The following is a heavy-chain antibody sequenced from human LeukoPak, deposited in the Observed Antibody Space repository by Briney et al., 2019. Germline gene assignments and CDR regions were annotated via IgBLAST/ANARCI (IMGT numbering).Heavy chain of an antibody. Sequence: SETLSLTCTVSGGSVSSYYWSWIRQPAGKGLEWIGRIYTSGSTNYNPSLKSRVTMSVDTSKNQFSLKQNSVTAADTAVYYCARSLSSGWFPFDYWVQGTLVTVSS. J-gene: IGHJ4*02. D-gene: IGHD6-19*01. CDR2: IYTSGST. CDR1: GGSVSSYY. CDR3: ARSLSSGWFPFDY. V-gene: IGHV4-4*07.